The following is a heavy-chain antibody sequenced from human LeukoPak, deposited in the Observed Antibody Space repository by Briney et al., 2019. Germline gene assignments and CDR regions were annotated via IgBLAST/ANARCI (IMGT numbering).Heavy chain of an antibody. CDR1: GLTVSSNY. J-gene: IGHJ4*02. CDR2: IYSGGST. V-gene: IGHV3-66*01. CDR3: ARDRDYYDSSGYYDPPG. D-gene: IGHD3-22*01. Sequence: QPGGSLRLSCAASGLTVSSNYMSWVRQAPGKGLEWVSVIYSGGSTYYADSVKGRFTISRDNSKNTLYLQMNSLRAEDTAVYYCARDRDYYDSSGYYDPPGWGQGTLVTVSS.